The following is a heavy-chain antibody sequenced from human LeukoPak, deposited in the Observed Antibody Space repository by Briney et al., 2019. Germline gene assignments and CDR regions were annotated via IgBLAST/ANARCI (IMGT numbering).Heavy chain of an antibody. D-gene: IGHD1-26*01. Sequence: KPGGSLRLSCAASGFTFSSNNMNWVRQAPGKGLEWVSSISSSSSYIYYADSVKGRFTISRDNAKNSLYLQMNSLRAEDTAVYYCARDSGSYSYFDYWGQGTLVTVPS. CDR1: GFTFSSNN. V-gene: IGHV3-21*01. CDR2: ISSSSSYI. J-gene: IGHJ4*02. CDR3: ARDSGSYSYFDY.